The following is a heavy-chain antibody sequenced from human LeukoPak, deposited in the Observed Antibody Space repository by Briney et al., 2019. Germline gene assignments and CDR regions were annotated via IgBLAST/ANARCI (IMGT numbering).Heavy chain of an antibody. V-gene: IGHV3-66*01. D-gene: IGHD5-24*01. J-gene: IGHJ5*02. CDR1: GFTVSSNY. CDR2: IYSGGST. CDR3: ARGRSQTSDWFDP. Sequence: GGSLRLSCAASGFTVSSNYRSWVRQAPGKGLEWVSVIYSGGSTYYADSVKGRFTISRDNSKNSLYLQMNSLRAEDTAVYYCARGRSQTSDWFDPWGQGTLVTVSS.